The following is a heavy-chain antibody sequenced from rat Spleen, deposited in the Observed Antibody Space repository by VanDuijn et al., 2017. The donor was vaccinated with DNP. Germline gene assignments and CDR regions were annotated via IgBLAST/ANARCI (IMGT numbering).Heavy chain of an antibody. CDR3: ARHRTIMPYYYSMDA. CDR2: ISYDGGST. J-gene: IGHJ4*01. V-gene: IGHV5-7*01. D-gene: IGHD1-12*01. CDR1: GFIFSNYW. Sequence: EVRLVESGGGLVQPGRSLKLSCVASGFIFSNYWMTWVRQAPKKGLEWVAYISYDGGSTFYRDPVKGRFTISRDNAQSTLYLQMDSLRSEDTATYCCARHRTIMPYYYSMDAWGQGASVTVSS.